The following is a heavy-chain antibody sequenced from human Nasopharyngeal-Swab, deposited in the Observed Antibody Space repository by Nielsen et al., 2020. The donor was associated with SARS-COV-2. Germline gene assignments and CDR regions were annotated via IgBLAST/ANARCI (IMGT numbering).Heavy chain of an antibody. D-gene: IGHD6-13*01. V-gene: IGHV3-21*04. CDR3: ARSTSSSWYRPLDY. CDR2: ITGASDCM. Sequence: GESLKISCAASGFTFSSYWMNWVRQAPGKGLEWVSSITGASDCMYYADSVKGRFTISRDNAKNSLYLQMDNLRAEDTAVYYCARSTSSSWYRPLDYWGQGTLV. CDR1: GFTFSSYW. J-gene: IGHJ4*02.